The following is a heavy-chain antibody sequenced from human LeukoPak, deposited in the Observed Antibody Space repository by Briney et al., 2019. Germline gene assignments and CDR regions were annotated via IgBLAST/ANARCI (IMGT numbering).Heavy chain of an antibody. J-gene: IGHJ4*02. CDR2: ISSSSSYI. CDR3: ARDQQYYGADY. CDR1: GFTFSSYS. V-gene: IGHV3-21*01. Sequence: GGSLRLSCAASGFTFSSYSMNWVRQAPGKGPEWVSSISSSSSYIYYADSVKGRFTISRDNAKNSLYLQMNSLRAEDTAVYYCARDQQYYGADYWGQGTLVTVSS. D-gene: IGHD4-17*01.